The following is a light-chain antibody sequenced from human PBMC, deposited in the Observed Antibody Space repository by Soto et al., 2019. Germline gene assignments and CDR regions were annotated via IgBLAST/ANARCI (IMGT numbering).Light chain of an antibody. CDR2: GAS. Sequence: ILLTQSPGTLSLSPGDRATLSCRASQSVSNKYLAWYQQKPGQAPRLLIYGASSRATGIPDRFSGSGSGTDFTLTISRLEPEDFAVYYCQQRSNWITFGQGTRLEI. CDR1: QSVSNKY. J-gene: IGKJ5*01. CDR3: QQRSNWIT. V-gene: IGKV3D-20*02.